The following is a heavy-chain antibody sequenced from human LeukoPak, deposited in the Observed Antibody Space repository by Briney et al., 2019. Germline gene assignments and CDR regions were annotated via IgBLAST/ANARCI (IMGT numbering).Heavy chain of an antibody. D-gene: IGHD7-27*01. CDR2: IYTSGST. V-gene: IGHV4-61*02. Sequence: SLILSLTFTVSGGSISSGSYYWSWIRQPAGKGLEWIGRIYTSGSTNYNPSLKSRVTISVDTSKNQFSLKLSSVTAADTAVYYCARKGTGDLDYFDYWGQGTLVTVSS. CDR3: ARKGTGDLDYFDY. CDR1: GGSISSGSYY. J-gene: IGHJ4*02.